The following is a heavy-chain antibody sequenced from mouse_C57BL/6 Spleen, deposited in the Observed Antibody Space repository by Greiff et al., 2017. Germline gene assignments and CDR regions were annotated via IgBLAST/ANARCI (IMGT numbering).Heavy chain of an antibody. CDR2: INPNNGGT. V-gene: IGHV1-18*01. CDR3: ARELLRPFAY. CDR1: GYTFTDYN. Sequence: VQLKESGPELVKPGASVKIPCKASGYTFTDYNMDWVKQSHGKSLEWIGDINPNNGGTIYNQKFKGKATLTVDKSSSTAYMELRSLTSEDTAVYYCARELLRPFAYWGQGTLVTVSA. D-gene: IGHD1-1*01. J-gene: IGHJ3*01.